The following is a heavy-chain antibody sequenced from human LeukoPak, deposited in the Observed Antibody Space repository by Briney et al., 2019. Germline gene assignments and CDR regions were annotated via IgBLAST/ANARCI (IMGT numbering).Heavy chain of an antibody. D-gene: IGHD5-12*01. CDR2: IRFDGSNE. Sequence: PGGSLRLSCATSGFTFSSYGMHWVRQAPGKGLEWVAFIRFDGSNEYYADSVKGRFTISRDNSKNTLYLQMNSLRTEDTAMYYCAGWLRIDYWGQGTLVIVSS. J-gene: IGHJ4*02. V-gene: IGHV3-30*02. CDR1: GFTFSSYG. CDR3: AGWLRIDY.